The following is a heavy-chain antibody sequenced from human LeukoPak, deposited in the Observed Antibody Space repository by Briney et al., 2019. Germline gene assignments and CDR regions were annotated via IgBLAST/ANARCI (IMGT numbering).Heavy chain of an antibody. CDR3: ARENTAMHHYFDY. CDR1: GYTFNRYG. CDR2: INPNSGGT. Sequence: ASVKVSCKASGYTFNRYGISWVRQAPGQGLEWMGWINPNSGGTNYAQKFQGRVTMTRDTSISTAYMELSRLRSDDTAVYYCARENTAMHHYFDYWGQGTLVTVSS. V-gene: IGHV1-2*02. J-gene: IGHJ4*02. D-gene: IGHD5-18*01.